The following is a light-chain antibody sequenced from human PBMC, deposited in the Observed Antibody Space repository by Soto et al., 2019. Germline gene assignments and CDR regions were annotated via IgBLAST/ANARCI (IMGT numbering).Light chain of an antibody. V-gene: IGLV1-47*01. CDR3: ATWDDSLNGYV. J-gene: IGLJ1*01. CDR2: RDN. CDR1: RSNIGKNY. Sequence: QSVLTQPPSASGTPGQRVSIPCSGSRSNIGKNYVYWLQQLPGTAPKLLIYRDNQRPSGVPDRFSGSRSGTSASLAISGLRSEDEADYFCATWDDSLNGYVFGTGTKVTVL.